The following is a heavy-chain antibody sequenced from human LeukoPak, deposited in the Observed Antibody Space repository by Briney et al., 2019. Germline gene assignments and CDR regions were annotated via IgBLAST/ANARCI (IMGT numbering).Heavy chain of an antibody. J-gene: IGHJ3*02. Sequence: KPSETLSLTCTVSGGSISSYYWSWIRQSPGKGLEWIGDIYTSGSTNYNPSLRSRVTISEDTSRNQLSLKLSSVTAAETAVYYCARKGLFEAFDIWGQGTMVTVSS. CDR3: ARKGLFEAFDI. CDR2: IYTSGST. CDR1: GGSISSYY. D-gene: IGHD3-10*02. V-gene: IGHV4-4*09.